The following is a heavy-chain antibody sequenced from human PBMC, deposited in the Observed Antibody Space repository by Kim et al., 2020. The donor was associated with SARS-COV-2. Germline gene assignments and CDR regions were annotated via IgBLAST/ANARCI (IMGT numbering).Heavy chain of an antibody. J-gene: IGHJ5*02. Sequence: GESLKISCKGSGYSFTSYWISWVRQMPGKGLEWMGRIDPSDSYTNYSPSFQGHVTISADKSISTAYLQWSSLKASDTAMYYCARQPLYDSSGSGWFDPWGQGTLVTVSS. V-gene: IGHV5-10-1*01. CDR3: ARQPLYDSSGSGWFDP. CDR2: IDPSDSYT. D-gene: IGHD3-22*01. CDR1: GYSFTSYW.